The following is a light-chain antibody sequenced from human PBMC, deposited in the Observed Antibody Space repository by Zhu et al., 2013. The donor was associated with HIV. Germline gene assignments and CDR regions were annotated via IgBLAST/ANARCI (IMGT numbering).Light chain of an antibody. CDR3: QQYSGYLIT. Sequence: AIQMTQSPSSLSASVGDRVTITCRASQGIRNDLSWFQQKPGKAPKLLIYAASTLQSGVPPRFSGSGSGTDFTLTITSLQPDDFATYYCQQYSGYLITFGQGTKVEIK. CDR1: QGIRND. CDR2: AAS. V-gene: IGKV1-6*01. J-gene: IGKJ1*01.